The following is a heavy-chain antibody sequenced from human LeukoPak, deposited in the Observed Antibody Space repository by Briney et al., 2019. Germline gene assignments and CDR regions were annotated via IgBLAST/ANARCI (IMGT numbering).Heavy chain of an antibody. V-gene: IGHV3-23*01. CDR1: GFTFSSYA. Sequence: GGSLRLSCAASGFTFSSYAMTWVRQAPEKGLEWVSAISGSGGSTYYADSVKGRFSISRDNSKNTLYLQMNSLRAEDTAVYYCAKNPQQLVRGGRSQIDHWGQGTLVTVSS. J-gene: IGHJ4*02. D-gene: IGHD6-13*01. CDR3: AKNPQQLVRGGRSQIDH. CDR2: ISGSGGST.